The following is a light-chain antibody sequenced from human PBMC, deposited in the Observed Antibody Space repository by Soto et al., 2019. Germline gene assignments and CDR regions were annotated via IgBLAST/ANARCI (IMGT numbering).Light chain of an antibody. CDR1: SSDVAFYNH. J-gene: IGLJ1*01. CDR3: SSFAGTNSFV. Sequence: QSALTQPASVSGSPGQSITISCTGTSSDVAFYNHVSWYQQHPGKAPKLLIYEVNNRPSGVPDRIFASKSDTTASLTVSGLQAEDEADYYCSSFAGTNSFVFGTGTKLTVL. V-gene: IGLV2-8*01. CDR2: EVN.